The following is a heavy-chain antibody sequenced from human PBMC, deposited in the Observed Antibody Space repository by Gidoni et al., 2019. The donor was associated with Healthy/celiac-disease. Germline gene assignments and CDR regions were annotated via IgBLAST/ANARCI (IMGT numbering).Heavy chain of an antibody. Sequence: EVQLVESGGGLIQPGGSLRLSCAASGFTFSSNYMSWVRQAPGKGLEWVSVIYSGGSTYYADSVKGRFTISRDNSKNTLYLQMNSLRAEDTAVYYCARDRLMGSSWYGYFQHWGQGTLVTVSS. CDR1: GFTFSSNY. V-gene: IGHV3-53*01. D-gene: IGHD6-13*01. CDR2: IYSGGST. J-gene: IGHJ1*01. CDR3: ARDRLMGSSWYGYFQH.